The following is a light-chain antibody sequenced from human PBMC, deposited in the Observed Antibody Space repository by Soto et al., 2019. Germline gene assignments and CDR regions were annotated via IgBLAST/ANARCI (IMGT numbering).Light chain of an antibody. CDR2: SNN. CDR3: AAWDDSLNGVV. Sequence: QAVVTQPPSASGTPGQRVTISCSGSSSNIGSNTVNGYQQLPGTAPKLLIYSNNQRPSGGPDRFSGSKSGTSASLAISGLQADDEAEYYCAAWDDSLNGVVFGGGTKLTVL. CDR1: SSNIGSNT. J-gene: IGLJ2*01. V-gene: IGLV1-44*01.